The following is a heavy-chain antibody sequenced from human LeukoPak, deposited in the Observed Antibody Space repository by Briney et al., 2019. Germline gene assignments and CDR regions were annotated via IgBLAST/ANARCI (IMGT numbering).Heavy chain of an antibody. CDR2: LNTDGGST. V-gene: IGHV3-74*01. D-gene: IGHD6-13*01. J-gene: IGHJ4*02. CDR3: ARVAYSSNWYIDY. CDR1: GFSFSSYW. Sequence: PGGSLRLSCAASGFSFSSYWMHWVRQAPGKGLVWVSRLNTDGGSTNYADSVKGRFTISRDNAKNTLYLQMNSLRAEDTAIYYRARVAYSSNWYIDYWGQGTLVAVSS.